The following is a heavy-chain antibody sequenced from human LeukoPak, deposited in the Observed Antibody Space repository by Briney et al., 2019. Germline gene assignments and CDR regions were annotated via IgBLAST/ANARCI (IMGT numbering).Heavy chain of an antibody. CDR1: GFTFDDYA. Sequence: PGGCLRLSCAASGFTFDDYAMHWVRQAPGKGLELVSGISWIIASIGYADSVKGRFTISRDNDKNSLYLQMNSLRAEDTALYYCAKDIRVRNWHLLNWFDPWGQGTLVTVSS. J-gene: IGHJ5*02. V-gene: IGHV3-9*01. D-gene: IGHD1-20*01. CDR3: AKDIRVRNWHLLNWFDP. CDR2: ISWIIASI.